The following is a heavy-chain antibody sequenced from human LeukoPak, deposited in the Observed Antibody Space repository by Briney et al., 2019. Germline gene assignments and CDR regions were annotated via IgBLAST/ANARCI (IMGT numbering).Heavy chain of an antibody. CDR1: GFTVSSNY. D-gene: IGHD2/OR15-2a*01. CDR3: AKEIARRWDV. J-gene: IGHJ6*02. Sequence: GGSLRLSCAASGFTVSSNYMSWVRQAPGKGLEWVSVIYSGGSTYYADSVKGRFTISRDNSKNTLYLQMNSLRTEDTAVYYCAKEIARRWDVWGQGTTVTVSS. V-gene: IGHV3-66*01. CDR2: IYSGGST.